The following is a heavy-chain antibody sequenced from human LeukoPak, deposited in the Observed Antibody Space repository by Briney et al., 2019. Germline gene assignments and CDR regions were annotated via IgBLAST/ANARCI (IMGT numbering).Heavy chain of an antibody. CDR3: AKAAVAGFSYYDGMEV. CDR2: ISSSSGDI. V-gene: IGHV3-23*01. CDR1: GFTFSNSA. J-gene: IGHJ6*02. Sequence: PGGSLRLSCAASGFTFSNSAMSWVRQAPGKGLEWVSGISSSSGDIYYADSVKGRFTISRDNSKITLYVHMNSLRAEDTAVYFCAKAAVAGFSYYDGMEVWGQGTTVTVSS. D-gene: IGHD6-19*01.